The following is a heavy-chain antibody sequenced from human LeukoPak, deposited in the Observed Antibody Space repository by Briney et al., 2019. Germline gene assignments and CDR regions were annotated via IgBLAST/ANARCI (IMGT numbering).Heavy chain of an antibody. CDR2: INPNSGGT. D-gene: IGHD2-2*02. V-gene: IGHV1-2*02. CDR3: ARVDSEYCSSTSCYKWFDP. Sequence: ASVKVSCKASGYTFTGYYIYWVRQAPGQGLKWMGWINPNSGGTNYAQKFQGRVAMTRDTSVNTAYMELSRLRSDDTAVYYCARVDSEYCSSTSCYKWFDPWGQGTLVTVSS. J-gene: IGHJ5*02. CDR1: GYTFTGYY.